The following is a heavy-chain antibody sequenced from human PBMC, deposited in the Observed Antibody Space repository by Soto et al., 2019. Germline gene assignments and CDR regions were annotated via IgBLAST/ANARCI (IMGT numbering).Heavy chain of an antibody. Sequence: QVQLVQSGAEVKKPGASVKVSCKASGYTFTSYGISWVRQAPGQGLEWMGWISAYNGNTNYAQKLQGRVTMTTDTSTRTGYLELGSLRSGGTAVYYCAGGLGLEPLDYWGQGTLVTVSS. D-gene: IGHD3-3*01. V-gene: IGHV1-18*01. CDR3: AGGLGLEPLDY. CDR2: ISAYNGNT. J-gene: IGHJ4*02. CDR1: GYTFTSYG.